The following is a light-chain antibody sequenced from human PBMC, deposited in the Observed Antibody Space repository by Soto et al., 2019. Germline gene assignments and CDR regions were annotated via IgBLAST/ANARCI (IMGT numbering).Light chain of an antibody. V-gene: IGKV1-5*03. CDR2: KSS. CDR3: QQFNTSPWT. CDR1: QSVSIW. J-gene: IGKJ1*01. Sequence: DIQMTQSPSTLSASEGDRVTISCRASQSVSIWLAWHQQKPGRAPKLLIYKSSILESGVPSRFSGSGSGTEFTLTISSLQPDDFATYYCQQFNTSPWTFGQGTKVEIK.